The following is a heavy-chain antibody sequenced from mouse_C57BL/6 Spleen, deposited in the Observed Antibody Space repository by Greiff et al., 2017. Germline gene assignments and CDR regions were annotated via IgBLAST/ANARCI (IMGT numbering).Heavy chain of an antibody. V-gene: IGHV1-15*01. CDR2: IDPETGGT. CDR1: GYTFTDYE. CDR3: TIILTTVVARYFDY. J-gene: IGHJ2*01. D-gene: IGHD1-1*01. Sequence: QVQLKESGAELVRPGASVTLSCKASGYTFTDYEMHWVKQTPVHGLEWIGAIDPETGGTAYNQKFKGKAILTADKSSSTAYMELRSLTSDDSAVYYCTIILTTVVARYFDYWGQGTTLTVS.